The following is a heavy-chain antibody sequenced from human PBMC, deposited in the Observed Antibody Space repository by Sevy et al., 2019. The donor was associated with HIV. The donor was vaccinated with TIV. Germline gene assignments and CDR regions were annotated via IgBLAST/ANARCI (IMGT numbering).Heavy chain of an antibody. CDR3: AKDLHPPGPVRGTNFDY. Sequence: GGSLRLSCAASALTFTRYAFHWVRQAPGKGPEWLGVISYEGSNIYYGPSVKGRFTISRDNSKNTLYLQMNDMRTEVTAGYYGAKDLHPPGPVRGTNFDYWGRGTLVTVSS. CDR1: ALTFTRYA. J-gene: IGHJ4*02. CDR2: ISYEGSNI. D-gene: IGHD1-1*01. V-gene: IGHV3-30*18.